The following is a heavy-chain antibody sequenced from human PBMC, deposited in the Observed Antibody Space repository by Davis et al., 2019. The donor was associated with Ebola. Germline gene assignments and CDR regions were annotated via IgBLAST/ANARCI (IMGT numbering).Heavy chain of an antibody. CDR1: GFTFSSYS. D-gene: IGHD3-10*01. J-gene: IGHJ4*02. CDR3: ARGLWDYYGSGLPKYFDI. Sequence: GESLKISCAASGFTFSSYSMNWVRQAPGKGLEWVAVISYDGSNKYYADSVKGRFTISRDNSKNTVFLQMNSLRPEDTALYYCARGLWDYYGSGLPKYFDIWGQGTSVTVAS. V-gene: IGHV3-30*03. CDR2: ISYDGSNK.